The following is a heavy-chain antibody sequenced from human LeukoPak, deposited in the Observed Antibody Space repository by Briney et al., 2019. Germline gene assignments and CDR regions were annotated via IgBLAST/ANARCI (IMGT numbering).Heavy chain of an antibody. D-gene: IGHD3-22*01. CDR3: AHRRGSSGYQYRYWFAP. J-gene: IGHJ5*02. CDR1: GFSLTTSGVG. CDR2: INWDDQK. Sequence: SGPTLVNPTQTLTLTCTFSGFSLTTSGVGVGWIRQPPGKALEWLALINWDDQKVYSPSLQSRLSITKDTSKNQVVLTMTNVDPVDTATYYCAHRRGSSGYQYRYWFAPWGQGTLVTVSS. V-gene: IGHV2-5*02.